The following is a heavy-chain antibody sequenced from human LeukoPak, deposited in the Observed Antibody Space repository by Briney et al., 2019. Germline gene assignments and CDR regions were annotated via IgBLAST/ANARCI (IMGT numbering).Heavy chain of an antibody. J-gene: IGHJ5*02. CDR3: ARDLRYYDFEWFDP. V-gene: IGHV3-7*01. CDR2: IKQDGSEK. Sequence: GGSLRLSCPASGFTFSSYWMSWVRQAPGKGLEWVANIKQDGSEKYYVDSVKGRFTISRDNAKNSLYLQMNSLRAEDTAVYYCARDLRYYDFEWFDPWGQGTLVTVPS. CDR1: GFTFSSYW. D-gene: IGHD3-3*01.